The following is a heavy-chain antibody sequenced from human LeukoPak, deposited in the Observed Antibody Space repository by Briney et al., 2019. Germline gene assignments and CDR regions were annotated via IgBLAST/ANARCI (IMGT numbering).Heavy chain of an antibody. Sequence: GASVKVSCKASGYTFISYGISWVRQAPGQGLEWMGWISAYNGNTNYAQKLQGRVTMTTDTSTSTAYMELRSLRSDDTAVYYCARDWYYDFWSGYYGDHDHNKFGPWGQGTLVTVSS. J-gene: IGHJ5*02. CDR1: GYTFISYG. CDR3: ARDWYYDFWSGYYGDHDHNKFGP. CDR2: ISAYNGNT. D-gene: IGHD3-3*01. V-gene: IGHV1-18*01.